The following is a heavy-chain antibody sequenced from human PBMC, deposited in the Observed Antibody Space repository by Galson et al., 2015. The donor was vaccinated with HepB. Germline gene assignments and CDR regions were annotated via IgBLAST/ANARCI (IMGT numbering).Heavy chain of an antibody. D-gene: IGHD6-19*01. Sequence: CAISGDSVSSNSAAWNWIRQSPSRGLEWLGRTYYRSKWYNDYAVSVKSRITINPDTSKNQFSLQLNSVTPEDTAVYYCARGDSSGWSDNNWFDPWGQGTLVTVSS. CDR1: GDSVSSNSAA. J-gene: IGHJ5*02. CDR2: TYYRSKWYN. CDR3: ARGDSSGWSDNNWFDP. V-gene: IGHV6-1*01.